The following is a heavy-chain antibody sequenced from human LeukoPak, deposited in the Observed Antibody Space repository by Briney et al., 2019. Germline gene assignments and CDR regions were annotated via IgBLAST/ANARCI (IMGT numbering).Heavy chain of an antibody. CDR2: INHSGGT. CDR3: ARAHSVVNVVDY. V-gene: IGHV4-34*01. CDR1: GGSFSGYY. Sequence: SETLSLTCAVYGGSFSGYYWSWIRQPPGKGLEWIGEINHSGGTNYNPSLKSRVTISVDTSKNQFSLKLSSVTAADTAVYYCARAHSVVNVVDYWGQGTLVTVSS. J-gene: IGHJ4*02.